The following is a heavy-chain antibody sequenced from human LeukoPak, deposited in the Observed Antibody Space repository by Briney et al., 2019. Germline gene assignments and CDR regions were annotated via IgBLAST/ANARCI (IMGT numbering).Heavy chain of an antibody. CDR3: ARDGVSGHFDY. CDR1: GFTSSTYT. J-gene: IGHJ4*01. D-gene: IGHD3-3*01. V-gene: IGHV3-21*01. CDR2: ISGSSSYI. Sequence: GGSLRLSCAASGFTSSTYTMDWVRQAPGKGLEWVSSISGSSSYIYYADSVRGRFTISRDNAKNSLYLQMNSLRAEDTAVYYCARDGVSGHFDYWGRGTLVTVSS.